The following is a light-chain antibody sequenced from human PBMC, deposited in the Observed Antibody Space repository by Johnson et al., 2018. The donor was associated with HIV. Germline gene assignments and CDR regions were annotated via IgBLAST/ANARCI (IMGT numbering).Light chain of an antibody. CDR3: GTWDSSLSAGV. V-gene: IGLV1-51*02. J-gene: IGLJ1*01. Sequence: QSVLTQPPSVSAAPGQKVTISCSGSSSNIGNNDVSWYQQLPGTAPKLLIYENNKRPSGIPDRFSGSKSGTSATLGITGLQTGDEADYYCGTWDSSLSAGVFGTGTKVTVI. CDR2: ENN. CDR1: SSNIGNND.